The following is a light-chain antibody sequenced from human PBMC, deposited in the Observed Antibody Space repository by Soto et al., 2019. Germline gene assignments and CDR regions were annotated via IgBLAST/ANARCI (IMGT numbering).Light chain of an antibody. V-gene: IGLV1-47*01. CDR1: NSYIGSDS. CDR2: RNN. Sequence: SLPTQPLSASGPPAQRVTISSSGSNSYIGSDSVYWHQQLPGTAPKFLISRNNQRPSGFPDRFADSKSGTSAALAISGLRSEDEADEYCAAWDDSLSAYVFGTGTKGTV. J-gene: IGLJ1*01. CDR3: AAWDDSLSAYV.